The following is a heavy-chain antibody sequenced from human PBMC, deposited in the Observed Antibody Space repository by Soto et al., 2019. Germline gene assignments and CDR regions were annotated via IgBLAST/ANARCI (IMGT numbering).Heavy chain of an antibody. CDR3: ARDPCGSDCYSGLDY. J-gene: IGHJ4*01. D-gene: IGHD2-21*02. V-gene: IGHV4-61*01. CDR1: AGSITGDSYY. Sequence: SETLSLTCNVSAGSITGDSYYWTWIRQPPGKGLEWLGYISYNGGTNYNPSLKSRVTISVDTSRKQFFLRLTSVTAADTAIYYCARDPCGSDCYSGLDYWGQGSLVTVSS. CDR2: ISYNGGT.